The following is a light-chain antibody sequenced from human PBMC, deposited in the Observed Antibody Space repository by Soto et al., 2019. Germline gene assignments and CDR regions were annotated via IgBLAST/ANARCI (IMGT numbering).Light chain of an antibody. Sequence: DIQMTQSPSTLSASVGDRVTITCRASQSIDSWLAWYQQKPGKAPKLLIYKTSNLESGVPSSFSGSGSGTEFSLTISSLQPDDFATYYCQQYKSFSLTFGGGTRVEVK. CDR2: KTS. J-gene: IGKJ4*01. V-gene: IGKV1-5*03. CDR3: QQYKSFSLT. CDR1: QSIDSW.